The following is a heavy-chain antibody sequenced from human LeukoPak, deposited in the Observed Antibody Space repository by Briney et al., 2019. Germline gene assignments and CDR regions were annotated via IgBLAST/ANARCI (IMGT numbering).Heavy chain of an antibody. Sequence: GGSMRLSCAAYGFTFSSYWMSWVRQAPGKGLEWVANIKQDGSEKYYVDSVKGRFTISRDNAKNSLYLQMNSLRAEDTAVYYCASRYCSSTSCYPYYFDYWGQGTLVTVSS. CDR3: ASRYCSSTSCYPYYFDY. CDR2: IKQDGSEK. V-gene: IGHV3-7*01. D-gene: IGHD2-2*01. CDR1: GFTFSSYW. J-gene: IGHJ4*02.